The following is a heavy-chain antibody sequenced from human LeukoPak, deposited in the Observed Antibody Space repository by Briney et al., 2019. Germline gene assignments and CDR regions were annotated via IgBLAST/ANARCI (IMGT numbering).Heavy chain of an antibody. CDR2: ISSSSSTI. Sequence: GGSLRLSCAASGFTFRSYSMNWVRQAPGKGLEWVSYISSSSSTIYYADSVKGRFTISRDNAKNSLYLQMNSLRAEDTAVYYCARVGYYDSSGTFDYWGQGTLVTVSS. D-gene: IGHD3-22*01. V-gene: IGHV3-48*01. J-gene: IGHJ4*02. CDR3: ARVGYYDSSGTFDY. CDR1: GFTFRSYS.